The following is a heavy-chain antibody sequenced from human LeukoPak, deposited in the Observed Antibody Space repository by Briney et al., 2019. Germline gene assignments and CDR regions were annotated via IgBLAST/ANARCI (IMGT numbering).Heavy chain of an antibody. CDR3: AKDYGGNFDY. J-gene: IGHJ4*02. CDR2: IRYDGSNK. V-gene: IGHV3-30*02. Sequence: GGSLRLSCAASGFTFSSYGMHWVREAPGMGLEWVAFIRYDGSNKYYADSVKGRFTISRDNSKNTLYLQMNSLRAEDTAVYYCAKDYGGNFDYWGQGTRVTVSS. D-gene: IGHD4-23*01. CDR1: GFTFSSYG.